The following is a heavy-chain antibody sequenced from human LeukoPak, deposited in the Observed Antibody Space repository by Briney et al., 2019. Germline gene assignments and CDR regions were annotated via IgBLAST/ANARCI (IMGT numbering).Heavy chain of an antibody. CDR2: IIPILGIA. J-gene: IGHJ6*02. CDR3: ASRIYGDYVESYGMDV. CDR1: GYTFTSYG. Sequence: ASVKVSCKASGYTFTSYGISWVRQAPGQGLEWMGRIIPILGIANYAQKFQGRVTITADKSTSTAYMELSSLRSEDTAVYYCASRIYGDYVESYGMDVWGQGTTVTVSS. D-gene: IGHD4-17*01. V-gene: IGHV1-69*04.